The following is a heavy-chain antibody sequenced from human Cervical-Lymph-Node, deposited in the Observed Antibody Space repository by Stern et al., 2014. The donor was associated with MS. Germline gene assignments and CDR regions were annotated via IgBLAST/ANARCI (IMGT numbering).Heavy chain of an antibody. CDR2: ISNDGSNE. CDR3: ARGHSEPFSHYHMDV. Sequence: QVQLVESGGGVVRPGRSLRLSCAASGFTFSRNAIHWVRQAPGKGLEWVAVISNDGSNEKYADSVWGRFIISRDNSEDTLYLQMNSLRDEDTAVYYCARGHSEPFSHYHMDVWGQGTTVIVS. D-gene: IGHD4-11*01. V-gene: IGHV3-30*01. J-gene: IGHJ6*02. CDR1: GFTFSRNA.